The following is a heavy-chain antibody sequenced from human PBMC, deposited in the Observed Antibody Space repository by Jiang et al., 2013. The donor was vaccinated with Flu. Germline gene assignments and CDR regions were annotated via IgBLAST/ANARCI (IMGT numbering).Heavy chain of an antibody. Sequence: VSSNSAAWNWIRQSPSRGLEWLGRTYYRSRWYNDYAISVKSRITINPDTSKNQFSLQLNSVTPEDTAVYYCARVHRIVVVPAAIVGTPYNYYYGMDVWGQGTTVTVSS. J-gene: IGHJ6*02. V-gene: IGHV6-1*01. CDR1: VSSNSAA. CDR3: ARVHRIVVVPAAIVGTPYNYYYGMDV. D-gene: IGHD2-2*01. CDR2: TYYRSRWYN.